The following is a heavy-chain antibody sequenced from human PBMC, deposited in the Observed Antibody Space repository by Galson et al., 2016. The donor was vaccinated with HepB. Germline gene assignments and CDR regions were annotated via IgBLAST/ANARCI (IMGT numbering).Heavy chain of an antibody. J-gene: IGHJ4*02. CDR3: ARETMTINYNGPGGADY. CDR1: GFMFSNFN. Sequence: SLRLSCAASGFMFSNFNMNWVRQAPGKGLEWVSYISSSSITIYYADSVKGRFTVSRDNARNSLYLQMNNLRDEDTAVYYCARETMTINYNGPGGADYWGQGILVTVSS. CDR2: ISSSSITI. V-gene: IGHV3-48*02. D-gene: IGHD3-10*01.